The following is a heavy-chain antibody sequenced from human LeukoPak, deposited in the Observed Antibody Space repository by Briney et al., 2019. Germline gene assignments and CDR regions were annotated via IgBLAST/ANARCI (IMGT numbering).Heavy chain of an antibody. CDR3: AKGSSYYDSSGYRRSCYYYYYMDV. Sequence: GGSLRLSCAASGFTFGGYAMSWVRQAPGKGLEWVSVISAGGHNTYYADSVKGRFTISRDNSKNTLYLQMNNLRAEDTAVYYCAKGSSYYDSSGYRRSCYYYYYMDVWGKGTTVTVSS. CDR1: GFTFGGYA. V-gene: IGHV3-23*01. D-gene: IGHD3-22*01. J-gene: IGHJ6*03. CDR2: ISAGGHNT.